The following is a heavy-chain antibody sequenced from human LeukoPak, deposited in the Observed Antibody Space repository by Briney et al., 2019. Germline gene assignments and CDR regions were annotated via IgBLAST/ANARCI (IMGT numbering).Heavy chain of an antibody. CDR1: GFTFSNYA. CDR2: ISGSGGST. Sequence: PGGSLRLSCAASGFTFSNYAMNWVRQAPGKGLEWVSAISGSGGSTYYADSVKGRFTISRDNSKNTLYLQMNSLRAEDTAVYYCAKSWSLLKGGRNAFDIWGQGTMVTVSS. D-gene: IGHD1-26*01. J-gene: IGHJ3*02. V-gene: IGHV3-23*01. CDR3: AKSWSLLKGGRNAFDI.